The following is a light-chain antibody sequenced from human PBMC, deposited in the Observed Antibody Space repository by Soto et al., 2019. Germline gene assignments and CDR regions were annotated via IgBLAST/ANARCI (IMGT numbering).Light chain of an antibody. V-gene: IGKV1-5*03. J-gene: IGKJ1*01. CDR2: KAS. CDR3: QHYNSYSES. Sequence: DIQMTQSPSTLSGSVGDRVTITCRASQTISSWLAWYQQKPGKAPKLLIYKASTLKSGVPSRFSGSGSGTEFTLTISSLQPDDLATYYGQHYNSYSESLGQGTKV. CDR1: QTISSW.